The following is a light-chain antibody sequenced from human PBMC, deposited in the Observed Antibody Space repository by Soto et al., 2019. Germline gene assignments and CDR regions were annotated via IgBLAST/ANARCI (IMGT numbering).Light chain of an antibody. V-gene: IGLV2-14*01. CDR3: SSYTSTNNVV. CDR2: EVS. CDR1: SSDVGGYKY. Sequence: QSALTQPASVSGSPGQSITISCTGTSSDVGGYKYVSWYQQHPGKAPKLMIYEVSNRPSGVSNRFSGSKSGNTASLTISGLQAEDEADYYCSSYTSTNNVVFGGGTKLTVL. J-gene: IGLJ2*01.